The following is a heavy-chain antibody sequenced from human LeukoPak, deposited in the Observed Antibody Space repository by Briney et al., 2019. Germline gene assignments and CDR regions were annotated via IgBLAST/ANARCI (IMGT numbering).Heavy chain of an antibody. J-gene: IGHJ3*02. CDR3: ASDSSSSVDAFDI. V-gene: IGHV4-30-4*08. CDR1: GGSVSSGDYY. CDR2: IYYSGST. Sequence: SQTLSLTCTVSGGSVSSGDYYWSWIRQPPGKGLEWIGYIYYSGSTYYNPSLKSRVTISVDTSKNQFSLKLSSVTAADTAVYYCASDSSSSVDAFDIWGQGTMVTVSS. D-gene: IGHD6-6*01.